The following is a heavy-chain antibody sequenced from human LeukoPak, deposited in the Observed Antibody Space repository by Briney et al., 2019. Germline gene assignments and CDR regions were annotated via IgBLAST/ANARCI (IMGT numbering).Heavy chain of an antibody. D-gene: IGHD5-12*01. V-gene: IGHV4-61*02. J-gene: IGHJ4*02. CDR2: IYTSGST. Sequence: SETLSLTCTVSGGSISSGGYYWSWIRQPAGKGLEWIGRIYTSGSTNYNPSLKSRVTMSVDTSKNQFSLKLSSVTAADTAVYYCARDQPDSGPYFDYWGQGTLVTVSS. CDR3: ARDQPDSGPYFDY. CDR1: GGSISSGGYY.